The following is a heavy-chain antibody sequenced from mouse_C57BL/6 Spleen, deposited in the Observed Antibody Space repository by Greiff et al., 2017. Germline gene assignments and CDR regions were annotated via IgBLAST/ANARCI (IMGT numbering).Heavy chain of an antibody. D-gene: IGHD2-4*01. Sequence: DVKLVESGAELVRPGASVKLSCTASGFNIKDDYMHWVKQRPEQGLEWIGWIDPENGDTEYASKFQGKATITADTSSNTAYLQLSSLTSEDTAVYYCTTGLRRGAWFAYWGQGTLVTVSA. CDR3: TTGLRRGAWFAY. J-gene: IGHJ3*01. CDR2: IDPENGDT. V-gene: IGHV14-4*01. CDR1: GFNIKDDY.